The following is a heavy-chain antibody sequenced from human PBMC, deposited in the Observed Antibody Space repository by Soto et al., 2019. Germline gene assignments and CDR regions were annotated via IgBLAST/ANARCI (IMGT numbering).Heavy chain of an antibody. Sequence: QVQLMQSGSEVKKPGASVKVSCRASGYTLTTNYMHWVRQAPGQGPEWVAMINPRSGGNTNYAQKFKGRVAVTSDTSTTVYLELNTLSSDDTAVYYCARGEVTSSGWLFDFWGQGTLVTVSS. J-gene: IGHJ4*02. CDR2: INPRSGGNT. CDR1: GYTLTTNY. D-gene: IGHD6-19*01. CDR3: ARGEVTSSGWLFDF. V-gene: IGHV1-46*03.